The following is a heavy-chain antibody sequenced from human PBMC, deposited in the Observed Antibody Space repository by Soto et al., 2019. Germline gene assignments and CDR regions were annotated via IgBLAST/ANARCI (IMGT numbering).Heavy chain of an antibody. J-gene: IGHJ4*02. V-gene: IGHV1-46*03. Sequence: GASVKVSCKASGYTFTSYYAHWVRQAPGQGLEWMGIINPSGIITSYAQQFQGRVTMTRDTSTSTVYMELSSLRSEDTAVYYCASIGFGSSWYRDYWGQGTLVTVSS. CDR3: ASIGFGSSWYRDY. CDR2: INPSGIIT. D-gene: IGHD6-13*01. CDR1: GYTFTSYY.